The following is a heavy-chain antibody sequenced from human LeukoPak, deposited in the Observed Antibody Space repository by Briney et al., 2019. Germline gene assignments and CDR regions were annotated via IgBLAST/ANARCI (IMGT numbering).Heavy chain of an antibody. CDR2: ISAYNGNT. CDR1: GYTFTSYG. CDR3: ARSPYYYDSSGYYAFDY. D-gene: IGHD3-22*01. V-gene: IGHV1-18*01. J-gene: IGHJ4*02. Sequence: ASVKVSCKASGYTFTSYGIGWVRQAPGQGLEWMGWISAYNGNTNYAQKLQGRVTMTKDTSTSTAYMELRSLRSDDTAVYYCARSPYYYDSSGYYAFDYWGQGTLVTVSS.